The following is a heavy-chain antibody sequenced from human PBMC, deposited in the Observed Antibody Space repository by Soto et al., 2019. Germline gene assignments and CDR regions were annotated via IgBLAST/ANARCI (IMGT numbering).Heavy chain of an antibody. CDR3: ARHGFGPLHGLVDV. Sequence: QVQLQESGPGLVKPSETLSLTCTVSGDSLTNYYCSWFRQPPGKGLEWIGYIMYSGYSAYNLSLKRRVPISMDTSKTQFSLMRESVTATDTAVYYCARHGFGPLHGLVDVWGQGTTVIVSS. D-gene: IGHD3-10*01. CDR1: GDSLTNYY. J-gene: IGHJ6*02. V-gene: IGHV4-59*08. CDR2: IMYSGYS.